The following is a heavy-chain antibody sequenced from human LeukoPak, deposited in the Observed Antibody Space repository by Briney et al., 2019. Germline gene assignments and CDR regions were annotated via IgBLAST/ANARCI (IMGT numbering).Heavy chain of an antibody. CDR3: ARDKTGEAQDTAMALDAFDI. D-gene: IGHD5-18*01. V-gene: IGHV4-4*02. J-gene: IGHJ3*02. CDR1: GGSISSSNW. CDR2: IYHSGST. Sequence: PSGTLSLTCAVSGGSISSSNWWSWVRQPPGKGLEWIGEIYHSGSTNYNPSLKSRVTISVDKSKNQFSLKLSSVTAADTAVYYCARDKTGEAQDTAMALDAFDIWGQGTMVTVSS.